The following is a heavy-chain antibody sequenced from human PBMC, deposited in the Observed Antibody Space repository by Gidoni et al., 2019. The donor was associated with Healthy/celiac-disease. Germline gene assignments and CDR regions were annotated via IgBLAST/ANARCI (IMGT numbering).Heavy chain of an antibody. Sequence: QVQLQESGPGLVKPSETLALTCTVSGGSIRSYYWSWIRQPAGKGLEWSGRIYTSGRTNYNPSLKSRVTMSVDTSKNQFSLKLSSVTAADTAVYYCAREHSGDGDYGWGGPRGIYYFDYWGQGTLVTVSS. CDR2: IYTSGRT. V-gene: IGHV4-4*07. J-gene: IGHJ4*02. D-gene: IGHD4-17*01. CDR1: GGSIRSYY. CDR3: AREHSGDGDYGWGGPRGIYYFDY.